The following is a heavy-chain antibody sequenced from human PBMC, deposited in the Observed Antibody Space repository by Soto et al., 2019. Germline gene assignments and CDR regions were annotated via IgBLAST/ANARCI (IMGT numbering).Heavy chain of an antibody. CDR3: AKRFGSGYYSAFDV. J-gene: IGHJ3*01. D-gene: IGHD3-22*01. CDR1: GLTFSAYA. V-gene: IGHV3-23*01. Sequence: GGSLRLSCTASGLTFSAYAMTWVRQAPGKGLEWVSTISGTADDTHYAGSVKGRFIISRDNSKNTLFLQMNSLRAEDTALYHCAKRFGSGYYSAFDVWGQGTMVTVSS. CDR2: ISGTADDT.